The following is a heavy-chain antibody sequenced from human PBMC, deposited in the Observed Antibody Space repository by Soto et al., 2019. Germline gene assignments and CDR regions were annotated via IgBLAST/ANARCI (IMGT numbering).Heavy chain of an antibody. D-gene: IGHD3-22*01. Sequence: PSETLSLTCTVSGGSISSYYWSWIRQPPGKGLEWIGYIYYSGSTNYNPSLKSRVTISVDTSKNQFSLKLSSVTAADTAVYYCAVSSLDYYDSSGYYYYYYGMDVWGQGTTVTVSS. CDR2: IYYSGST. V-gene: IGHV4-59*01. J-gene: IGHJ6*02. CDR3: AVSSLDYYDSSGYYYYYYGMDV. CDR1: GGSISSYY.